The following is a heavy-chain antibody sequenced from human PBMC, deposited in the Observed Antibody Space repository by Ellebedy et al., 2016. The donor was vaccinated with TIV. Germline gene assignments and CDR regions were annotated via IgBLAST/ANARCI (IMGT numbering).Heavy chain of an antibody. CDR2: VNSVSTSM. V-gene: IGHV3-21*01. J-gene: IGHJ2*01. Sequence: GESLKISCAVSGFPFSSYNMNWIRQAPGKGLEWVSAVNSVSTSMFYADAVKGRFTVSRDNAKNSLYLQMSSLRAEDTAVYYCARKVPAPTTVPPNWYFDLWGRGTLVTVSS. CDR1: GFPFSSYN. D-gene: IGHD4-17*01. CDR3: ARKVPAPTTVPPNWYFDL.